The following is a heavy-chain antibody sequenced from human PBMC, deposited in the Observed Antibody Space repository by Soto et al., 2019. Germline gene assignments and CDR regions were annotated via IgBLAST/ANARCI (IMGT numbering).Heavy chain of an antibody. D-gene: IGHD6-6*01. CDR1: GRSISSGGYY. CDR3: ARVGSSIAGRPIDD. CDR2: IYYSGST. V-gene: IGHV4-30-4*01. Sequence: SETLSLTCTVSGRSISSGGYYWSWIRQPSGKGLEWIGYIYYSGSTYYNPSLKSRVTISLDTSKNQFSLKLSSVTAADTAVYYCARVGSSIAGRPIDDWGQASLVTVSS. J-gene: IGHJ4*02.